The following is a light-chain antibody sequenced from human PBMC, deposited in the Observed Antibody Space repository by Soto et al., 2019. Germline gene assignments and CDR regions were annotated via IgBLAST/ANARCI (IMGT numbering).Light chain of an antibody. CDR2: DAS. V-gene: IGKV1D-13*01. CDR3: QQFDDYPFT. CDR1: QGIRSA. J-gene: IGKJ3*01. Sequence: AIQLTQSPSSLSAYVGDSVSITCRASQGIRSAVAWYQQKPGRPPKLLIYDASSLEVGVPSRFSGSRSGTDFILTVSSLQPEDFATYYCQQFDDYPFTFDPGTKVDIK.